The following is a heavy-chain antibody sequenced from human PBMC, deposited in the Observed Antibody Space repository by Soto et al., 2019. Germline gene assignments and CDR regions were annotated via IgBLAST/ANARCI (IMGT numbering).Heavy chain of an antibody. CDR1: GYTFTAYA. V-gene: IGHV1-3*01. D-gene: IGHD3-16*02. Sequence: GASVKVSCKATGYTFTAYAMHWVRQAPGQRLEWMGWINPANGNTKYSQKFQGRLTITSDTSANTVYMELNSLTSEDTAMHYCTRSAISPYGGLIGPFDYWGQGNLVTVSS. CDR2: INPANGNT. CDR3: TRSAISPYGGLIGPFDY. J-gene: IGHJ4*02.